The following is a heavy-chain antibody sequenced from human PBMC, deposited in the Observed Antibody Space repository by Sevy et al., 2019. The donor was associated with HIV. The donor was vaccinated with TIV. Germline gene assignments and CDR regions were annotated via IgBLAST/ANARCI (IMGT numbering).Heavy chain of an antibody. J-gene: IGHJ3*01. CDR2: ISATGGGT. D-gene: IGHD3-22*01. CDR3: AKALNPALESMIEVIFRTLKGFDV. Sequence: GGSLRLSCAASGFTFNTHAMNWVRQAPGKGLEWVSGISATGGGTYYTDSVKGRFTVSRDNSQNNLYLQMNSLRADDTAIYYCAKALNPALESMIEVIFRTLKGFDVWGQGTMVTVSS. CDR1: GFTFNTHA. V-gene: IGHV3-23*01.